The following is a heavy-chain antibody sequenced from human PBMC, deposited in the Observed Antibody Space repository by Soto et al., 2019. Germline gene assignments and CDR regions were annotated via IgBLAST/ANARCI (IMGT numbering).Heavy chain of an antibody. CDR3: VKGISVEYWYYYNRVDV. CDR2: ISDTGGST. J-gene: IGHJ6*02. Sequence: GGSLRLSCSAYGFSFNKFAMHWVRQAPGTXLEYVSGISDTGGSTFHADSVKGRFSISRDNSKDTVFLQMSSLRVEDTAVYYCVKGISVEYWYYYNRVDVCGPGPLLT. CDR1: GFSFNKFA. V-gene: IGHV3-64D*06. D-gene: IGHD3-3*01.